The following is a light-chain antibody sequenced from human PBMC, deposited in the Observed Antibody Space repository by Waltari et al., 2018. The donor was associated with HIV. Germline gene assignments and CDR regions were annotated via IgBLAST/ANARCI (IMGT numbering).Light chain of an antibody. CDR2: WAS. CDR1: GTLVHSSDSRNC. J-gene: IGKJ4*01. Sequence: DSLLPRPPTSLAVSLGRRATITSRSAGTLVHSSDSRNCLAWYQQKPGQSPKLLIYWASTRASGVPDRFSGSGSGTNFSLTISTLQTDDVTLYYCQQYCSLGPTFGGGTKVEIK. CDR3: QQYCSLGPT. V-gene: IGKV4-1*01.